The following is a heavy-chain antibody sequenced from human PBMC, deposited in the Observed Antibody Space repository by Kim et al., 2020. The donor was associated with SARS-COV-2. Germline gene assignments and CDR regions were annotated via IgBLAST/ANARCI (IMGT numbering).Heavy chain of an antibody. J-gene: IGHJ5*02. CDR3: AKDRVAGAIVVGWFDP. CDR2: ISASGYST. CDR1: GFTFSSYA. Sequence: GGSLRLSCAASGFTFSSYAMSWVRQAPGKGLEWVSAISASGYSTYYSDSVRGRFTISRDNSKNTLYCQMYSRTAEDTAAYYCAKDRVAGAIVVGWFDPWG. V-gene: IGHV3-23*01. D-gene: IGHD2-2*01.